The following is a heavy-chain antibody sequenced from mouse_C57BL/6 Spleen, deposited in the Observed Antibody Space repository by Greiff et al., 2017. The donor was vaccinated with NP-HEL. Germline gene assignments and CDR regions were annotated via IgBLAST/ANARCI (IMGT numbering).Heavy chain of an antibody. V-gene: IGHV2-3*01. CDR2: ICGDGGT. J-gene: IGHJ4*01. Sequence: VQVVESGPGLVAPSQSLSITCTVSGFSLTSYGVSWVRQPPGKGLEWLGVICGDGGTTYHSALISRLSISKDNSKSQVFLKLNSLQTDDTATYYCAKPGSSYAMDDWGQGTSVTVAS. CDR1: GFSLTSYG. CDR3: AKPGSSYAMDD.